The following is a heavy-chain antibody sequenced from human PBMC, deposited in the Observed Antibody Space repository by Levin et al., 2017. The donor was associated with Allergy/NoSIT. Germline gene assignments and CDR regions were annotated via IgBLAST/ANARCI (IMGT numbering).Heavy chain of an antibody. Sequence: GGSLRLSCAASGFTFSGSAMHWVRQASGKGLEWVGRIRSKANSYATAYAASVKGRFTISRDDSKNTAYLQMNSLKTEDTAVYYCTGSSSDVWSGYYSSDYWGQGTLVTVSS. D-gene: IGHD3-3*01. V-gene: IGHV3-73*01. CDR1: GFTFSGSA. J-gene: IGHJ4*02. CDR3: TGSSSDVWSGYYSSDY. CDR2: IRSKANSYAT.